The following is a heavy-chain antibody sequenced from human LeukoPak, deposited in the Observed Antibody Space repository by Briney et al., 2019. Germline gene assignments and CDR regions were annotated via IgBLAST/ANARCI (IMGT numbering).Heavy chain of an antibody. V-gene: IGHV4-34*01. CDR3: ARHGGYDFDY. Sequence: SETLSLTCGLYGGSFSSHYWSWIRQPPGEGLEWIGQISHTGGTTYNPSLKSRVTISVDTSKNEFSLRLNSVTAADTAVYYCARHGGYDFDYWGQGTLVTVSS. D-gene: IGHD3-16*01. CDR2: ISHTGGT. J-gene: IGHJ4*02. CDR1: GGSFSSHY.